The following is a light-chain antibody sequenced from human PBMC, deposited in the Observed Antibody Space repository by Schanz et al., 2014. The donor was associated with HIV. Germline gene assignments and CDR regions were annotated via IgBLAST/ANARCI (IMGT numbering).Light chain of an antibody. CDR2: DVS. CDR3: SSYTTRSTWV. V-gene: IGLV2-14*03. J-gene: IGLJ3*02. Sequence: QSALTQPASVSGSPGQSITISCTGTSSDVGGYDFVSWYQQHPGKAPELIIYDVSNRPSGVSNRFSGSKSGNTASLTVSGLQVDDEADYYCSSYTTRSTWVFGGGTK. CDR1: SSDVGGYDF.